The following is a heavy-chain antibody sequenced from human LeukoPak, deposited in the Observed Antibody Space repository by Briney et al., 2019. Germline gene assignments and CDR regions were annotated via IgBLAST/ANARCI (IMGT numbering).Heavy chain of an antibody. V-gene: IGHV4-59*01. J-gene: IGHJ3*02. CDR1: GGSISSYY. CDR3: ARGLLDGYTHPAAFDI. D-gene: IGHD5-24*01. Sequence: PSETLSLTCTVSGGSISSYYWSWIRQPPGTGLEWIGYIYYSGSTNYNPSLKSRVTISVDTSKNQFSLKLSSVTAADTAVYYCARGLLDGYTHPAAFDIWGQGTMVTVSS. CDR2: IYYSGST.